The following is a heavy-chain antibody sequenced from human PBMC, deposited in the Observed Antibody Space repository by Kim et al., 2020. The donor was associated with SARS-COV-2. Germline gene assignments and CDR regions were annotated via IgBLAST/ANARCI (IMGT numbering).Heavy chain of an antibody. V-gene: IGHV4-59*01. Sequence: SRVTISVDTSKNQFSLKLSSVTAADTAVYYCARDREVIRNLGDGGWYFDLWGRGTLVTVSS. J-gene: IGHJ2*01. D-gene: IGHD3-10*01. CDR3: ARDREVIRNLGDGGWYFDL.